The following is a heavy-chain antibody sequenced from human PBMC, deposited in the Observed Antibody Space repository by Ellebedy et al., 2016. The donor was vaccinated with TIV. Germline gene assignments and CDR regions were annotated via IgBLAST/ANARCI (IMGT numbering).Heavy chain of an antibody. Sequence: ASVKVSCXASGDSFTDHSFSWVRQAPGQGLEWIGGVIPIFKRTNYAVQGRVTITADESTKMSYMELSSLRSDDTAVYFCAARDIAVSGKDYWGQGTQVTVSS. D-gene: IGHD6-19*01. CDR1: GDSFTDHS. CDR3: AARDIAVSGKDY. V-gene: IGHV1-69*13. CDR2: VIPIFKRT. J-gene: IGHJ4*02.